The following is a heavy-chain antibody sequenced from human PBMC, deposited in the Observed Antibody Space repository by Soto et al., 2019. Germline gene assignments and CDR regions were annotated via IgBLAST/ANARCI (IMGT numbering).Heavy chain of an antibody. CDR3: ARWVYGGSGSYGAFDI. D-gene: IGHD3-10*01. J-gene: IGHJ3*02. CDR2: IYYSGST. Sequence: SETLSLTCTVSGGSVSSGSYYWSWIRQPPGKGLEWIGYIYYSGSTNYNPSLKSRVTISVDTSKNQFSLKLSSVTAADTAVYYCARWVYGGSGSYGAFDIWGQGTTVTGS. CDR1: GGSVSSGSYY. V-gene: IGHV4-61*01.